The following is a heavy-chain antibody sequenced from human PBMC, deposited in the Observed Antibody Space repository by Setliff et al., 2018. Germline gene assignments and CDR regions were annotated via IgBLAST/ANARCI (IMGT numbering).Heavy chain of an antibody. CDR3: ARSETCHSTHCSPYDY. CDR2: IDTSSTWI. V-gene: IGHV3-21*01. Sequence: PGGSLRLSCAASGFSFTTYTMNWIRQAPGQGLEGVSSIDTSSTWIYYADSVKGRFTISRDNAENSLYLQMNSLRAEDTAVYYCARSETCHSTHCSPYDYWGQGTPVTVSS. CDR1: GFSFTTYT. D-gene: IGHD2-2*01. J-gene: IGHJ4*02.